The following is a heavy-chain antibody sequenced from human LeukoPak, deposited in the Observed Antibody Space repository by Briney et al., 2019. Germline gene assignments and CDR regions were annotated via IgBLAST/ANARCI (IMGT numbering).Heavy chain of an antibody. CDR3: AREGGEYYYGSPKGFDP. D-gene: IGHD3-10*01. CDR1: GGSISSYY. J-gene: IGHJ5*02. CDR2: IYYSGST. Sequence: KPSETLSLTCTVSGGSISSYYWSWIRQPPGKGLEWIGYIYYSGSTNYNSSLKSRVTISVDTSKNQFSLKLSSVTAADTAVYYCAREGGEYYYGSPKGFDPWGQGTLVTVSS. V-gene: IGHV4-59*01.